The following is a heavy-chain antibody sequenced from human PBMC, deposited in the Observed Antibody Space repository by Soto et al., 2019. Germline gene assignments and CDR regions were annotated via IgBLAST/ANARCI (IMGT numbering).Heavy chain of an antibody. V-gene: IGHV1-69*12. Sequence: QVQLVQSGAEVKKPGSSVKVSCKASGGTFSSYAISWVRQAPGQGLEWMGGIIPIFGTADYAQKFQGRVTITADESTSTAFMELSSLRSQDTAVYNCASIRANTYYYGMDVWGQGTTVTVSS. CDR3: ASIRANTYYYGMDV. J-gene: IGHJ6*02. CDR2: IIPIFGTA. D-gene: IGHD3-10*01. CDR1: GGTFSSYA.